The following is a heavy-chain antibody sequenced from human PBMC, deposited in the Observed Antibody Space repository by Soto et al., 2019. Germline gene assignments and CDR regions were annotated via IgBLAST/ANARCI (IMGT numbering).Heavy chain of an antibody. V-gene: IGHV3-30*18. Sequence: QVQLVESGGGVVQPERSLRLSCVGSGFTFSSTGMHWVRQAPGKGLEWVALIPYDGSNKYYADSVKGRFTISRDNSKNTVYLQTNSLRAEDTAVYYCVKGAGGFIDYWGQGILVTVSA. CDR2: IPYDGSNK. CDR3: VKGAGGFIDY. D-gene: IGHD5-12*01. J-gene: IGHJ4*02. CDR1: GFTFSSTG.